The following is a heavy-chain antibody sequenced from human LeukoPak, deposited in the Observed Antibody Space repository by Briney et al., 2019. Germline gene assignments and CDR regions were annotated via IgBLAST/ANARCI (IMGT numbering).Heavy chain of an antibody. Sequence: GGSLRLSCAASGFTFSSYSMNWVRQAPGKGLEWVSSISSSSSYIFYADSVKGRFTISRDNAKNSLYLQMSSLRPEDTAVYYCATDCGGDCYLDYWGQGTLVTVSS. CDR3: ATDCGGDCYLDY. J-gene: IGHJ4*02. CDR1: GFTFSSYS. V-gene: IGHV3-21*01. D-gene: IGHD2-21*02. CDR2: ISSSSSYI.